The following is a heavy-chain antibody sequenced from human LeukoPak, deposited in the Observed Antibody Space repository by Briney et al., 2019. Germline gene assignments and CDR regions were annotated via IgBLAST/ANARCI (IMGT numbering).Heavy chain of an antibody. CDR2: IYSGGST. V-gene: IGHV3-66*01. D-gene: IGHD3-10*01. CDR1: GLTVSSNY. Sequence: PGGSLRLSCAASGLTVSSNYMNWVRQAPGKGLEWVSVIYSGGSTYYADSVKGRFTISRDNPKNTLYLQMNSLRAEDTAVYYCARGAYGSGSYGDNWFDPWGQGTLVTVSS. J-gene: IGHJ5*02. CDR3: ARGAYGSGSYGDNWFDP.